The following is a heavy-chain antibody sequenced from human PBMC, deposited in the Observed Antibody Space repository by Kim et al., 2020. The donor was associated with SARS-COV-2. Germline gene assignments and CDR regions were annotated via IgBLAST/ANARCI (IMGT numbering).Heavy chain of an antibody. D-gene: IGHD3-9*01. CDR3: AKDQMDYDILTGYYSFDY. J-gene: IGHJ4*02. Sequence: VEGRFPIARNNSKNTLYLQMNSLRAEDTAVYYCAKDQMDYDILTGYYSFDYWGQGTLVTVSS. V-gene: IGHV3-33*06.